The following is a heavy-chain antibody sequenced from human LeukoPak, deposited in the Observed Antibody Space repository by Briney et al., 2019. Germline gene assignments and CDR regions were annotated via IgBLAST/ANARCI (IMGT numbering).Heavy chain of an antibody. CDR2: ISSSSSYI. J-gene: IGHJ4*02. CDR1: GCDFSTYT. V-gene: IGHV3-21*01. CDR3: TRDPGRCTSTSCYPDY. D-gene: IGHD2-2*01. Sequence: GGSLRLSCAASGCDFSTYTMNWVRQAPGKGLEWVSSISSSSSYIYYADSVKGRFTISRDNAKNSMYLQMNSLRAEDTAVYYCTRDPGRCTSTSCYPDYWGQGTLVTVSS.